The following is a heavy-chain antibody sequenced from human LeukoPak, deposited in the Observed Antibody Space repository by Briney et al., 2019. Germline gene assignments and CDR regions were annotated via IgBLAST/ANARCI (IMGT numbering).Heavy chain of an antibody. J-gene: IGHJ4*02. D-gene: IGHD3-10*01. CDR2: IYYSGST. CDR1: GGSISSSFYY. V-gene: IGHV4-39*07. Sequence: SDTLSLTCTVSGGSISSSFYYWGWIRQPPGKGLEWIGTIYYSGSTYYNPSLKSRVTISVDTSKNQFSLKLSSVSAADTAVYYCARESLLWFGELFERGPCDYWGQGTLVTVSS. CDR3: ARESLLWFGELFERGPCDY.